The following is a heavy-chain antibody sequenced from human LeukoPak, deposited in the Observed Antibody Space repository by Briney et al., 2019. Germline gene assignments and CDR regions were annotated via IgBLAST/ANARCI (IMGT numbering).Heavy chain of an antibody. D-gene: IGHD2-2*01. Sequence: EPSVKLSFKASGYTFTSNGISWGRQAPGQGLEWMRGIIAYNGNTNYAQKLQGRVTMTTDTSTNTAYMHLMRMRSDDTAAVYYWATPRGGCRSTSGYSFDYWGQGTLVTASS. CDR2: IIAYNGNT. V-gene: IGHV1-18*01. CDR3: WATPRGGCRSTSGYSFDY. CDR1: GYTFTSNG. J-gene: IGHJ4*02.